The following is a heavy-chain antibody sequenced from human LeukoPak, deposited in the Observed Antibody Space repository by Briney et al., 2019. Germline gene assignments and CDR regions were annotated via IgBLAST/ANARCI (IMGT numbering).Heavy chain of an antibody. CDR2: IDPSASQT. CDR3: ARRNRDKAISLDL. J-gene: IGHJ2*01. D-gene: IGHD1-14*01. V-gene: IGHV5-10-1*01. CDR1: GYSFTDYW. Sequence: GESLKISCEGSGYSFTDYWISRVRQMPGRGLDWMGRIDPSASQTNYNPSFRGHVTISVDKSISSVYLQWSSLQASDTAIYYCARRNRDKAISLDLWGRGTVVTVSS.